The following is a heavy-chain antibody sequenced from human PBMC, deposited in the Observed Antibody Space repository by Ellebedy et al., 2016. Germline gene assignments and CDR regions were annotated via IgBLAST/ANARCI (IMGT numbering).Heavy chain of an antibody. CDR1: GGSVDTYY. D-gene: IGHD6-6*01. CDR2: VFYGGST. Sequence: GSLRLXXSVSGGSVDTYYWTWIRQSPGKGLEWIGYVFYGGSTKYNPSLRSRVTISLDPSKNQFSLKVTSVAAADTAVYYCARDVCLYSSSPSFDSWGQGTLVTVSS. V-gene: IGHV4-59*02. CDR3: ARDVCLYSSSPSFDS. J-gene: IGHJ4*02.